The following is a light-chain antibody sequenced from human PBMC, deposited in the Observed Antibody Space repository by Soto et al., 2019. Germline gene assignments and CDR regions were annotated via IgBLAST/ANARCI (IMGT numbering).Light chain of an antibody. Sequence: DIQMTQSPSSLSASVGDRDTITCRASQSISSYLNWYQQKPGKAPKLLIYAASSLQSGVPSRFSGSGSGTDFTLTISSLQPEDFATYYCQQSYSTSTFGGGTKVEIK. CDR2: AAS. CDR3: QQSYSTST. CDR1: QSISSY. J-gene: IGKJ4*01. V-gene: IGKV1-39*01.